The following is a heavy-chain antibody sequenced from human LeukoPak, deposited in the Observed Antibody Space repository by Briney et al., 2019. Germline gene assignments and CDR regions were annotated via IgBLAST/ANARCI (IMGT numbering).Heavy chain of an antibody. V-gene: IGHV4-34*01. CDR3: ARAGRCSGGSCRPSQPNYFQH. J-gene: IGHJ1*01. Sequence: PSETLSLTCAVHGGSFSGYYWSWIRQPPGKGLEWIGEINHSGSTNYNPSLKSRVTISVDTSKNQFSLKLSSVTAADTAVYYCARAGRCSGGSCRPSQPNYFQHWGQGTLVTVSS. CDR2: INHSGST. D-gene: IGHD2-15*01. CDR1: GGSFSGYY.